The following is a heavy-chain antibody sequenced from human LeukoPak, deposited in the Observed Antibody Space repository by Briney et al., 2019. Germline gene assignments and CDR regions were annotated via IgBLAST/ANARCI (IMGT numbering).Heavy chain of an antibody. CDR2: ISPSGGNT. Sequence: GGTLTLSCAASGFTFSSYDMNWVRQAPGKGLEWVSGISPSGGNTYYTDSVKGRFTISRDNSKNTVSLQMYSLTGDDTADYCCARDDGWGGYNDWGQGTLVTVSS. CDR3: ARDDGWGGYND. V-gene: IGHV3-23*01. D-gene: IGHD3-16*01. J-gene: IGHJ3*01. CDR1: GFTFSSYD.